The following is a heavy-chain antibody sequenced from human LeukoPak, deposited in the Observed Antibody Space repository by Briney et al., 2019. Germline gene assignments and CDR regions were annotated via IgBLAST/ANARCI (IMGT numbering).Heavy chain of an antibody. V-gene: IGHV3-48*02. J-gene: IGHJ4*02. CDR3: AKSLAAADY. D-gene: IGHD6-13*01. Sequence: GGSLRLSCAASGFTFSSNSMKWVRQAPAKGLEWVSYISSNSRTKFYSDSVKGRFTISRDNAKNSVYLQMNSLRDEDTAVYYCAKSLAAADYWGQGTLVTVSS. CDR1: GFTFSSNS. CDR2: ISSNSRTK.